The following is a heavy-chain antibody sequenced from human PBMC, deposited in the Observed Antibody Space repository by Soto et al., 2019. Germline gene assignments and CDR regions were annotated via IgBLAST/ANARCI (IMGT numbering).Heavy chain of an antibody. V-gene: IGHV3-7*03. D-gene: IGHD3-10*01. CDR1: GFTFSSFW. J-gene: IGHJ4*02. CDR2: IKTDGCET. CDR3: TSDRYPRFYHGSGSYPYY. Sequence: VGSLRLSCAASGFTFSSFWMSWVRQAPGKGLEWVANIKTDGCETHYVDSVKGRFTISRDNPKTSLFLQMNSLRVEDTAVYFCTSDRYPRFYHGSGSYPYYWGQGTPVTVSS.